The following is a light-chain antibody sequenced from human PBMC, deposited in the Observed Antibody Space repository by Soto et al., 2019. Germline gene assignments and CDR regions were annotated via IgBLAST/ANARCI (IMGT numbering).Light chain of an antibody. J-gene: IGLJ2*01. CDR1: SSNIGSNT. CDR3: AAWDDSLNGPV. CDR2: SNN. Sequence: QSVLTQPPSASGTPGQRVTISCSGSSSNIGSNTVNWYQQLPGTAPKLLIYSNNQRTSGVPDRFSGSKSGTSASLAISGLQSEDEADYYCAAWDDSLNGPVFGGGTKLPS. V-gene: IGLV1-44*01.